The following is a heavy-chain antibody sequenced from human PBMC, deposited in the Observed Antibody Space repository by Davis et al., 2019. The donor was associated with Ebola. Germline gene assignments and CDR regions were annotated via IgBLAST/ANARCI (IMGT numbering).Heavy chain of an antibody. Sequence: AASVKVSCKASGYTFTGYYMHWVRQSPGQGLEWMGRINPKTGAAKYLRKFQGRVTMTRDSSIDTAYMELGSLRSDDTAVYYCARDGQQQLLVDTWFDPWGQGTLVTVSS. D-gene: IGHD6-13*01. CDR2: INPKTGAA. J-gene: IGHJ5*02. V-gene: IGHV1-2*06. CDR3: ARDGQQQLLVDTWFDP. CDR1: GYTFTGYY.